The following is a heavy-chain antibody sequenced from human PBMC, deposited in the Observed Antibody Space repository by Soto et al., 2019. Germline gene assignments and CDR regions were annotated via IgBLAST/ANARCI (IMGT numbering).Heavy chain of an antibody. CDR1: GFPFSSFD. V-gene: IGHV3-23*01. D-gene: IGHD2-2*01. CDR2: ISASGRYK. CDR3: TSHQIAICDY. J-gene: IGHJ4*02. Sequence: GGSMRLSCAASGFPFSSFDMSWVRQAPGKGLEWVSAISASGRYKPYTDSVRGRFTISRDNLRNTVDLQMNSLRPEDTAVYYCTSHQIAICDYWGRGTLVTVSS.